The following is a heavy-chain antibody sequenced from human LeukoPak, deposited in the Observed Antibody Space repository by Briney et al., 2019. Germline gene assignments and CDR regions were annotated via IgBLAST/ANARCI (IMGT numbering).Heavy chain of an antibody. Sequence: GGSLRLSCAASGFTFSSYSMNWVRQAPGKGPEWVSYISSSSTIYYADSVKGRFTISRDNAKNSLYLQMNSLRDEDTAVYYCARDTRPDDTNDYWGQGTLVTVSS. CDR1: GFTFSSYS. CDR2: ISSSSTI. D-gene: IGHD3-22*01. CDR3: ARDTRPDDTNDY. J-gene: IGHJ4*02. V-gene: IGHV3-48*02.